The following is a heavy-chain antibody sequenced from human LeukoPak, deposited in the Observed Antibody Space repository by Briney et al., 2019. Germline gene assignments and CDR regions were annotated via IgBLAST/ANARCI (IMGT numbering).Heavy chain of an antibody. Sequence: ASVKVSCKVSGYTLTELSMHWVRQAPGKGLEWMGGFDPEDGETIYAQKFQGRVTITRNTSISTAYMELSSLRSEDTAVYYCARAYVKAFDIWGQGTMVTVSS. CDR1: GYTLTELS. CDR3: ARAYVKAFDI. J-gene: IGHJ3*02. D-gene: IGHD3-16*01. CDR2: FDPEDGET. V-gene: IGHV1-24*01.